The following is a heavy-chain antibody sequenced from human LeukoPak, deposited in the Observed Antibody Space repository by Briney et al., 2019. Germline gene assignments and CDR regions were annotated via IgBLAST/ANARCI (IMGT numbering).Heavy chain of an antibody. CDR2: ISAYNGNT. CDR1: AYTFTSYG. Sequence: ASVKVSCKASAYTFTSYGISWVRQAPGQGLEWMGWISAYNGNTNYAQKFQGRVTMTTDTSTSTAYMELRSLRSDDTAVYYCARAGGFYDFWSGYYTRSYYYYMDVWGKGTTVTVSS. CDR3: ARAGGFYDFWSGYYTRSYYYYMDV. J-gene: IGHJ6*03. D-gene: IGHD3-3*01. V-gene: IGHV1-18*01.